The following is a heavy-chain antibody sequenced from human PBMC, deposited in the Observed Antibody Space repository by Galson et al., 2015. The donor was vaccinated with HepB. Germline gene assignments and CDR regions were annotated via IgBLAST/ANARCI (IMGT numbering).Heavy chain of an antibody. CDR3: TTDAAAAGRYYYYYYMDV. V-gene: IGHV3-15*01. J-gene: IGHJ6*03. CDR1: GFTFNNAW. D-gene: IGHD6-13*01. Sequence: SLRLSCAASGFTFNNAWMSWVRQAPGKGLEWVGRIKDKTDGGTIDYAAPVKGRFTISRDDSKNTLYLQMNSLKTEDTGVYYCTTDAAAAGRYYYYYYMDVWGKGATVTVSS. CDR2: IKDKTDGGTI.